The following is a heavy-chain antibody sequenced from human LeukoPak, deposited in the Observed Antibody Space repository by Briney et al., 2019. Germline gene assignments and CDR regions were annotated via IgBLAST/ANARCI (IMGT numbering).Heavy chain of an antibody. J-gene: IGHJ4*02. CDR3: VRLGYCSGGSCSSFDY. CDR1: GFTFSSYA. D-gene: IGHD2-15*01. CDR2: ISGSGGST. Sequence: LPGGSLRLSCAASGFTFSSYAMSWVRQAPGKGLEWVSAISGSGGSTYSADSVKGRFTISRDNSKNTLYVQMNSLRAEDTAVYYCVRLGYCSGGSCSSFDYWGQGTLVTVSS. V-gene: IGHV3-23*01.